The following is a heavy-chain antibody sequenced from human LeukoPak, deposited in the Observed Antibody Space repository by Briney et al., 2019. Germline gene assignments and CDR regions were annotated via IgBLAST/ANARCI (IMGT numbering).Heavy chain of an antibody. V-gene: IGHV3-49*04. CDR3: TREDSSGWYGSYYYYMDV. CDR1: GFTPGDYA. Sequence: PGGSPRLSCTASGFTPGDYAMSWVRQAPGKGLERVGFIRSKAYGGTTEYAASVKGRFTISRADSKSIAYLQMNSLKTEDTAVYYETREDSSGWYGSYYYYMDVWGKGTTVTISS. D-gene: IGHD6-19*01. J-gene: IGHJ6*03. CDR2: IRSKAYGGTT.